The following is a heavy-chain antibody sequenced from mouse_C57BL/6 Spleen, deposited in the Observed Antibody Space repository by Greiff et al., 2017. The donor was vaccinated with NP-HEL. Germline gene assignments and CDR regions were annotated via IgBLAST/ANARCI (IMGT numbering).Heavy chain of an antibody. J-gene: IGHJ1*03. CDR2: IHPNSGST. CDR1: GYTFTSYW. D-gene: IGHD1-1*01. Sequence: QVQLQQPGAELVKPGASVKLSCKASGYTFTSYWMHWVKQRPGQGLEWIGMIHPNSGSTNYNEKFKSKATLTVDKSSSTASMQLSSLTSEDSAVYYCARSHYYGSSYWYFDVWGTGTTVTVSS. V-gene: IGHV1-64*01. CDR3: ARSHYYGSSYWYFDV.